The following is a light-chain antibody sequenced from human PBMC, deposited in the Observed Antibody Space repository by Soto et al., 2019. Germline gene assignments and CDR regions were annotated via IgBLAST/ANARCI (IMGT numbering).Light chain of an antibody. J-gene: IGLJ3*02. CDR2: DNN. CDR1: SSNIGNNY. CDR3: GTCDSSLSAGV. V-gene: IGLV1-51*01. Sequence: QSVLTQAPSVSAAPGQKVTISCSGSSSNIGNNYVSWYQQLPGTAPKLLIHDNNKRPSGIPDRFSGSKSGTSATLGITGLQTGDEADYYCGTCDSSLSAGVFGGGTKLTVL.